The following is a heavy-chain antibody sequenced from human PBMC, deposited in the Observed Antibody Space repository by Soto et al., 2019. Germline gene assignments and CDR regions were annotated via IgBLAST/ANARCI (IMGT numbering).Heavy chain of an antibody. CDR3: ARDYSTIAARGLYYFDY. D-gene: IGHD6-6*01. J-gene: IGHJ4*02. Sequence: SVKVSCKASGGTFSSYAISWVRQAPGQGLEWMGGIIPIFGTANYAQKFQGRVTITADESTSTAYMELSSLRSEDTAVYYCARDYSTIAARGLYYFDYWGQGTLVTVSS. V-gene: IGHV1-69*13. CDR2: IIPIFGTA. CDR1: GGTFSSYA.